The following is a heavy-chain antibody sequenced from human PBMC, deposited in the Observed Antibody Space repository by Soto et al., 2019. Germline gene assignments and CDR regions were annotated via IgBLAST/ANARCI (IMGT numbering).Heavy chain of an antibody. CDR2: ISSSERSSST. D-gene: IGHD3-3*01. Sequence: EVELLESGGTLVQPGGSLRLSCSASGFSFVRYAMSWVRQAPGKGLEWIATISSSERSSSTYYIEAVKGRFTISRDDSNNLLFLEMKNMRTEDTALYYCTRDGPIRGLLALHVKYRDYWGRGTHVAVSS. V-gene: IGHV3-23*01. J-gene: IGHJ4*02. CDR1: GFSFVRYA. CDR3: TRDGPIRGLLALHVKYRDY.